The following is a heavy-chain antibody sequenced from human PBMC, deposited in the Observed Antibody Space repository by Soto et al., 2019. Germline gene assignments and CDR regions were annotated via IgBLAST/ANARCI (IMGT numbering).Heavy chain of an antibody. CDR3: AHTTVPTAPDMIRAFDI. CDR1: GFSLGASGVG. Sequence: QITLKESGPTLVKPTQTLTLTCTFSGFSLGASGVGVGWLRQPPGKALEWLAVIHWDDDKRYNPFLKRRLTTTKDTSKNQVVLTMTNVDPVDTATYYCAHTTVPTAPDMIRAFDIWGQGTMVTVSS. J-gene: IGHJ3*02. V-gene: IGHV2-5*02. D-gene: IGHD3-16*01. CDR2: IHWDDDK.